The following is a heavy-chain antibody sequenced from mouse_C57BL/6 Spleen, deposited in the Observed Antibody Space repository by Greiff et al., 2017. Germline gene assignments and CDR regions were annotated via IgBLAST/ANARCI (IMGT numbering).Heavy chain of an antibody. D-gene: IGHD1-1*01. CDR3: VRLKYYYGSSPYYAMDY. Sequence: EVHLVESGGGLVQPKGSLKLSCAASGFSFNTYAMNWVRQAPGKGLEWVARIRSKSNNYATYYADSVKDRFTISRDDSESMLYLQMNNLKTEDTAMYYCVRLKYYYGSSPYYAMDYWGQGTSVTVSS. CDR2: IRSKSNNYAT. CDR1: GFSFNTYA. J-gene: IGHJ4*01. V-gene: IGHV10-1*01.